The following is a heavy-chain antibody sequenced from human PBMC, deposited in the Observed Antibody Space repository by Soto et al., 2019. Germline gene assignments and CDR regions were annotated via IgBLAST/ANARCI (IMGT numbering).Heavy chain of an antibody. CDR2: ISAYNGNT. CDR3: ARVVYSSSGYHPKTQAAVWLDP. Sequence: ASVKVSCKASGYTFTSYGISWVRQAPGQGLEWMGWISAYNGNTNYAQKLQGRVTMTTDTSTSTAYMELRSLRSDDTAVYYCARVVYSSSGYHPKTQAAVWLDPWAQGTLVTVSS. D-gene: IGHD6-6*01. V-gene: IGHV1-18*01. J-gene: IGHJ5*02. CDR1: GYTFTSYG.